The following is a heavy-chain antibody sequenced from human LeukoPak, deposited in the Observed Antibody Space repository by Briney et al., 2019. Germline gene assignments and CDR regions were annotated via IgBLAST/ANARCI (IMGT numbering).Heavy chain of an antibody. V-gene: IGHV1-2*02. D-gene: IGHD3-22*01. CDR1: GYTFTGYY. CDR2: INPNSGGT. CDR3: ARDRDYYDSSGYYYYDY. Sequence: ASVKVSCKASGYTFTGYYMHWVRQAPGQGLEWMGWINPNSGGTNYAQKFQGRVTMTRDTSIGTAYMELSRLRSDDTAVYYCARDRDYYDSSGYYYYDYWGQGTLVTVSS. J-gene: IGHJ4*02.